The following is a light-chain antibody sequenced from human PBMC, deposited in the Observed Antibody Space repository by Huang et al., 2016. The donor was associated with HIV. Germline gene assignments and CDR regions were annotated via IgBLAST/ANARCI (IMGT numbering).Light chain of an antibody. CDR2: GSS. J-gene: IGKJ3*01. Sequence: EIVLTQSPDTLSLSPGESGALSCRASHNVTNDYLAWYQHKSGQAPRLLIYGSSGRATCTPVRFTGSGSGTDFSLTIDTLEPEDFALYYCQQYSSSPWTFGPGTKLEIK. V-gene: IGKV3-20*01. CDR3: QQYSSSPWT. CDR1: HNVTNDY.